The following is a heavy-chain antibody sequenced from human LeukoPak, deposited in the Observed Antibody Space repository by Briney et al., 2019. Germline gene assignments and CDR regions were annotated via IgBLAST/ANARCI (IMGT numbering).Heavy chain of an antibody. CDR1: GGSISSSSYY. Sequence: SETLSLTCTVSGGSISSSSYYWGWIRQPSGKGLEWIGSIYYSGSTNYNPSLKGRVTISVDTSKNQFSLKLSSVTAADTAVYYCARASDSSWYGYYFDYWGQGTLVTVSS. CDR2: IYYSGST. J-gene: IGHJ4*02. V-gene: IGHV4-39*07. D-gene: IGHD6-13*01. CDR3: ARASDSSWYGYYFDY.